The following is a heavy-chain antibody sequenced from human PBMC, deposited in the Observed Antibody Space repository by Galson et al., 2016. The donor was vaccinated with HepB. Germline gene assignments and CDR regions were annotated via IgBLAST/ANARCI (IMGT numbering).Heavy chain of an antibody. CDR1: GYRFTSNW. CDR3: ARVSYYSGWYYFDY. Sequence: QSGAEVKKPGESLRISCKGSGYRFTSNWISWGRQMPGKGLEWMGRIDPSDSYTKYRPSFQGHVTISVDKSITTAYLQWSSLKASDTAMYYCARVSYYSGWYYFDYWGQGTLVTVSS. V-gene: IGHV5-10-1*01. J-gene: IGHJ4*02. CDR2: IDPSDSYT. D-gene: IGHD6-19*01.